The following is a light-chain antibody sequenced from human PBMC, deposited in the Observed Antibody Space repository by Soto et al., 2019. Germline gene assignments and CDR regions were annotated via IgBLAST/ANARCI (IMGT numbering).Light chain of an antibody. CDR1: QDIDNY. CDR2: DAS. Sequence: DIQMTQSPSSLSVSVGDTVTITCQARQDIDNYLNWYQQKPGQAPRLLIYDASYLETGVPSRFSGRGSGTDFTFTITSLQPEDIATYYYQHYDRLPPYTFGQGTKLELK. CDR3: QHYDRLPPYT. J-gene: IGKJ2*01. V-gene: IGKV1-33*01.